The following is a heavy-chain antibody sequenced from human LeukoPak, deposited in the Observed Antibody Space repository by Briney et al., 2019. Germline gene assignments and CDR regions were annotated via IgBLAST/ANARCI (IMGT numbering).Heavy chain of an antibody. J-gene: IGHJ4*02. CDR3: ARVRYFDWLLSYYFDY. D-gene: IGHD3-9*01. CDR2: ISSSGSTI. CDR1: GFTFSDYY. Sequence: GGSLRLSCAASGFTFSDYYMSWIRQAPGKGLEWVSYISSSGSTIYYADSVKGRFTISRDSAKNSLYLQMNSLRAEDTAVYYCARVRYFDWLLSYYFDYWGQGTLVTVSS. V-gene: IGHV3-11*01.